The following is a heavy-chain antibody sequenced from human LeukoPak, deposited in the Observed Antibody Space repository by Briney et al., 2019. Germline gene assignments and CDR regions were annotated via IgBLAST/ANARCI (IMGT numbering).Heavy chain of an antibody. CDR1: GFTFSGYW. CDR2: IKQDGSET. CDR3: ARGKGVDY. V-gene: IGHV3-7*01. J-gene: IGHJ4*02. Sequence: GRSLRLSCAASGFTFSGYWMTWVRQAPGKGLEWVANIKQDGSETYYVDSVKGRFTISRDNARNSLYLQMNSLRAEDTAVYYCARGKGVDYWGQGILVTVSS.